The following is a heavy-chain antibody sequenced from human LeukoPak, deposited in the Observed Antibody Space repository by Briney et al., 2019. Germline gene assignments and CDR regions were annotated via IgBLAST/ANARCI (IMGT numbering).Heavy chain of an antibody. CDR1: GGSFSGYY. CDR2: INHRGSI. CDR3: ARFTPQGYGWGGYNRFDP. V-gene: IGHV4-34*01. J-gene: IGHJ5*02. D-gene: IGHD3-16*01. Sequence: SETLSLTCAVYGGSFSGYYWSWIRQAPGKGLEWIGEINHRGSINYNPSLKSRVTISVDTSKNQFSLNLTSVTAADTAVYYCARFTPQGYGWGGYNRFDPWGQGTLVTVSS.